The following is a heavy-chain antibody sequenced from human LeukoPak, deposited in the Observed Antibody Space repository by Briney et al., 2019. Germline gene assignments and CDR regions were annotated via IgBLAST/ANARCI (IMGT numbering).Heavy chain of an antibody. CDR2: ISGRGGRT. CDR1: GLTFSSYG. V-gene: IGHV3-23*01. J-gene: IGHJ3*02. CDR3: AKKGNVGYCSGGSCFRNDAFDI. D-gene: IGHD2-15*01. Sequence: GRSLRLSCAVSGLTFSSYGMSWVRHPPGKGLEWVSAISGRGGRTYYADSVTGRLTISRDNSENTLYLQMNSLRAEDTAVYYCAKKGNVGYCSGGSCFRNDAFDIWGQGTMVTVSS.